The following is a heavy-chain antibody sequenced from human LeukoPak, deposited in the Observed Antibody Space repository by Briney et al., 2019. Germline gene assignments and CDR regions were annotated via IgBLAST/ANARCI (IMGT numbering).Heavy chain of an antibody. Sequence: GGSLRLSCAASGFTFSDFYMSWIRQAPGKGLEWVSYISSSGSTIYYADSVKGRFTISRDNAKNSLYPQVNSLRAEDTAVYYCASTADPYYYDSSGYYEILGYAMDVWGQGTTVTVSS. J-gene: IGHJ6*02. CDR1: GFTFSDFY. D-gene: IGHD3-22*01. CDR2: ISSSGSTI. CDR3: ASTADPYYYDSSGYYEILGYAMDV. V-gene: IGHV3-11*01.